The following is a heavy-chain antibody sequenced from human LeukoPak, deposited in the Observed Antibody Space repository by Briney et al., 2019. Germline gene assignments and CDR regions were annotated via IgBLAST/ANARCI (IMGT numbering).Heavy chain of an antibody. J-gene: IGHJ4*02. V-gene: IGHV3-23*01. Sequence: GGSLTLSCAASGFTFSSYAMSWVRQAPGKGLEWVSAISGSGGSTYYADSVKGRFTIPRDNSKNTLYLQMNSLRAEDTAVYYCAKSGRRGYCSGGSRCSGNYFDYWGQGTLVTVSS. D-gene: IGHD2-15*01. CDR1: GFTFSSYA. CDR3: AKSGRRGYCSGGSRCSGNYFDY. CDR2: ISGSGGST.